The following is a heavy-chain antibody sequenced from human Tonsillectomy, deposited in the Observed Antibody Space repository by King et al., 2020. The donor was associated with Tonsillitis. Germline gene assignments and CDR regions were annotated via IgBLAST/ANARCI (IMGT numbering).Heavy chain of an antibody. CDR1: GGFISSSDYY. CDR3: ARYYPVTTEKFDA. V-gene: IGHV4-39*07. CDR2: IDYSENT. J-gene: IGHJ5*02. Sequence: QLQESGPGLARPSETLSLTCTVSGGFISSSDYYWGWIRQPPGKGLEWIGSIDYSENTFYNPSLKSRLTMSVDTSKNQFSLKLRSLTAADTAVYYCARYYPVTTEKFDAWGQGTLVTVSP. D-gene: IGHD4-17*01.